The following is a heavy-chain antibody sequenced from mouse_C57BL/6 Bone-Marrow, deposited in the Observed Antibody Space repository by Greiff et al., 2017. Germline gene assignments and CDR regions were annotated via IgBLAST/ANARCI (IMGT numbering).Heavy chain of an antibody. CDR3: ARDRALYGSSPPYAMDY. V-gene: IGHV5-4*01. D-gene: IGHD1-1*01. J-gene: IGHJ4*01. CDR2: ISDGGSYT. CDR1: GFTFSSYA. Sequence: DVMLVESGGGLVKPGGSLKLSCAASGFTFSSYAMSWVRQTPEKRLEWVATISDGGSYTYYPDNVKGRFTISRDNAKNNLYLQMSHLKSEDTAMYYCARDRALYGSSPPYAMDYWGQGTSVTVSS.